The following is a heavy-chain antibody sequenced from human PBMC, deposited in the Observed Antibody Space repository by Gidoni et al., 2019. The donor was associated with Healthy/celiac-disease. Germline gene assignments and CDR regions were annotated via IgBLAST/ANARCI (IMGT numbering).Heavy chain of an antibody. CDR3: TRDSPDPRVVVTGLAWDY. CDR2: IRSKAYGGTT. J-gene: IGHJ4*02. V-gene: IGHV3-49*04. CDR1: GFTFGDYA. Sequence: EVQLVESGGGLVQPGRSLRLSCTASGFTFGDYAMSWVRQAPGKGLEWVGFIRSKAYGGTTEYAASVKGRFTISRDDSKSIAYLQMNSLKTEDTAVYYCTRDSPDPRVVVTGLAWDYWGQGTLVTVSS. D-gene: IGHD2-21*02.